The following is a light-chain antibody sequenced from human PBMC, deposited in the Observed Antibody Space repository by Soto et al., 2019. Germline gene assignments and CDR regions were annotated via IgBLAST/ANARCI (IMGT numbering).Light chain of an antibody. V-gene: IGKV3-20*01. Sequence: EILFTPSPATLSLSPGDRAISPCRASPSVSSTYLAWYQQKPGQAPRLLIYGASNRATGIPARFSGSGSGTDFTLTISSLQPEDFAAYYCHQYGNLPLTFGEGTKVEIK. CDR2: GAS. J-gene: IGKJ4*01. CDR3: HQYGNLPLT. CDR1: PSVSSTY.